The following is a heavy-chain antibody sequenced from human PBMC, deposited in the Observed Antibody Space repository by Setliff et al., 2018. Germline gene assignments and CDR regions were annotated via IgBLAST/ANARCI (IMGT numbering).Heavy chain of an antibody. CDR1: GYSFTDYW. D-gene: IGHD2-21*01. Sequence: PGESLKISCKGSGYSFTDYWIAWVRQTPGKGLEWMGTIYPGNADTRYSPSFQGQVTISTDTSINTAFLQWNNLKASDTDVYYCARRGERFFNWFDPWGQGTLVTVSS. CDR3: ARRGERFFNWFDP. CDR2: IYPGNADT. J-gene: IGHJ5*02. V-gene: IGHV5-51*01.